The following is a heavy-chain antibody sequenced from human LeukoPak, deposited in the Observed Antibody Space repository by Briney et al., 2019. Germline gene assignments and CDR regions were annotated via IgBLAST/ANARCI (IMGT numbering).Heavy chain of an antibody. CDR2: INHSGST. Sequence: PSETLSLTCAVYGGSFSGYYWSWIRQPPGKGLEWIGEINHSGSTNYNPSLKSRVTISVDRSKNQFSLKLSSVTAADTAVYYCARGERHGTAPCYDSSGYFRTWGQGTLVTVSS. CDR1: GGSFSGYY. CDR3: ARGERHGTAPCYDSSGYFRT. J-gene: IGHJ5*02. D-gene: IGHD3-22*01. V-gene: IGHV4-34*01.